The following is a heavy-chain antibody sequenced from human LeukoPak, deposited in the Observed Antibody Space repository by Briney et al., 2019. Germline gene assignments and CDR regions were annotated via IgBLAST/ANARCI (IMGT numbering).Heavy chain of an antibody. Sequence: GGSLRLSCAASGFTFSSYAMSWVRQDPGKGLEWVSAISASGGSTYYADSVKGRFTISRDNSKNTLYLQMNSLRAEDTAVYYCAKDKGDVGARPFDYWGQGTLVTVSS. CDR3: AKDKGDVGARPFDY. CDR2: ISASGGST. D-gene: IGHD1-26*01. J-gene: IGHJ4*02. CDR1: GFTFSSYA. V-gene: IGHV3-23*01.